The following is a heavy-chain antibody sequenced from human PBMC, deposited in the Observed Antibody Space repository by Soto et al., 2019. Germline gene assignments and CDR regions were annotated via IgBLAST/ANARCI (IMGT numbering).Heavy chain of an antibody. Sequence: QVQLVQSGAEEEKPGASVKVSCKASGYTFTSYAMHWVRQAPGQRLEWMGWINAGNGNTKYSQKFQGRVTITRDTSASTAYMELSSLRSEDTAVYFCARERILDGFDPWGQGTLVTVSS. J-gene: IGHJ5*02. CDR1: GYTFTSYA. V-gene: IGHV1-3*05. D-gene: IGHD2-15*01. CDR2: INAGNGNT. CDR3: ARERILDGFDP.